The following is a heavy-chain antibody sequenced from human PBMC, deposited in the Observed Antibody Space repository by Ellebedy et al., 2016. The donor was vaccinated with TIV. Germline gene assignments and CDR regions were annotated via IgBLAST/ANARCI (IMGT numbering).Heavy chain of an antibody. D-gene: IGHD2-21*01. CDR2: INHSGST. J-gene: IGHJ5*02. CDR1: AWSFSGYY. Sequence: SEPLSLTXAVYAWSFSGYYWSWIPQPPGNALECIGEINHSGSTNYNPSLKSRVTMSVDTSKNQFSLKLRSVTAADTSVYFCARVSRLNCGGDCFSRWFGPWGQGTLVSVSS. CDR3: ARVSRLNCGGDCFSRWFGP. V-gene: IGHV4-34*01.